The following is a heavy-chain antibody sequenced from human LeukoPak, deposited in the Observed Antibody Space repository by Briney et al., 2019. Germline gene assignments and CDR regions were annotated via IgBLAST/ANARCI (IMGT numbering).Heavy chain of an antibody. CDR3: ATGYDCVTATTHFDY. D-gene: IGHD2-21*02. Sequence: GASVQVSCQVSGYTLTELSMHWVGQASGKGLEWMGGFDPEEGETIYAQKFQGRVTMTEDTYTDTAYMELSSLRSEDTAVYYCATGYDCVTATTHFDYWGQETLVTVPS. CDR2: FDPEEGET. J-gene: IGHJ4*02. CDR1: GYTLTELS. V-gene: IGHV1-24*01.